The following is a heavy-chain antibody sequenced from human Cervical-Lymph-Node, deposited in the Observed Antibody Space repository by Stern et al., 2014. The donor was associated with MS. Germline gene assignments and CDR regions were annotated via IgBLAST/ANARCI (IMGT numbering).Heavy chain of an antibody. CDR1: GLTFSDYY. V-gene: IGHV3-11*01. CDR3: ATSLGTYGGNPFDD. Sequence: QMQLVQSGGGLVKPGRSLRLSCAASGLTFSDYYMSWIRQAPGKGLEWISSISSTGNTKYYPDSLRGRLTISRGDAKSSVYLQIDSLGAADTAVYYCATSLGTYGGNPFDDWGQGTLVTVSS. D-gene: IGHD4-23*01. CDR2: ISSTGNTK. J-gene: IGHJ4*02.